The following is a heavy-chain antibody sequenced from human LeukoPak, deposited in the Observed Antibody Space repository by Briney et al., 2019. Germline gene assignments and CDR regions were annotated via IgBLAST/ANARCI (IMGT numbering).Heavy chain of an antibody. Sequence: GGSLRLSCAASGFTFSSSWISWVRQAPGKGLELVANIKQDGSEKYYVDSVKGRFTISRDNAKNSLYLQMNSLRAEDTAVYYCARGVSSSSWYSGVRFDYWGQGTLVTVSS. CDR1: GFTFSSSW. CDR2: IKQDGSEK. J-gene: IGHJ4*02. D-gene: IGHD6-13*01. V-gene: IGHV3-7*01. CDR3: ARGVSSSSWYSGVRFDY.